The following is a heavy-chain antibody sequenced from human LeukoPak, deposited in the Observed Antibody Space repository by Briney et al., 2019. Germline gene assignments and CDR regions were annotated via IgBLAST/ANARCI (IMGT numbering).Heavy chain of an antibody. CDR1: GYSISSGYY. Sequence: SETLSLTCGVSGYSISSGYYWSWIRQPAGKGLEWIGRIYTSGSTNYNPSLKSRVTISVDKSKNQFSLKLSSVTAADTAVYYCARGGTVTLEDFDYWGQGTLVTVSS. CDR3: ARGGTVTLEDFDY. CDR2: IYTSGST. J-gene: IGHJ4*02. V-gene: IGHV4-61*02. D-gene: IGHD4-11*01.